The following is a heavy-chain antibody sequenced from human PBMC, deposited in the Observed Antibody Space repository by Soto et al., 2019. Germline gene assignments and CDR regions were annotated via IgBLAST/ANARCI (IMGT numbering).Heavy chain of an antibody. D-gene: IGHD2-15*01. V-gene: IGHV4-59*01. CDR1: GGSISSYY. J-gene: IGHJ3*02. Sequence: SETLSLTCTVSGGSISSYYWSWIRQPPGKGLEWIGYIYYSGSTNYNPSLKSRVTISVDTSKNQFSLKLSSVTAADTAVYYCARERLVVAATPGAFDIWGQGTMVTVSS. CDR3: ARERLVVAATPGAFDI. CDR2: IYYSGST.